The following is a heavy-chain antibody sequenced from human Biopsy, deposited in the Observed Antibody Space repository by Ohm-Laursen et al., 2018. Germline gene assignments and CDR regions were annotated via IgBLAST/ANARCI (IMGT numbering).Heavy chain of an antibody. J-gene: IGHJ5*02. Sequence: GTLSLTCIVSGGSISTSTTYYWAWLRQPPGKGLEWIGSIYNSETTFYNPSLKSRVAISVDTSTNQFSLKVSSVTAADTALYYCARHPTGFWFDPWGHGTLVTVSS. V-gene: IGHV4-39*01. CDR1: GGSISTSTTYY. CDR2: IYNSETT. CDR3: ARHPTGFWFDP.